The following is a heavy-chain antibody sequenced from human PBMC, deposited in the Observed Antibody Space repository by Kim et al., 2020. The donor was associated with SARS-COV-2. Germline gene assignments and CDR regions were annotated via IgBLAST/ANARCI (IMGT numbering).Heavy chain of an antibody. CDR1: GFTFSSYA. CDR2: ISYDGSNK. V-gene: IGHV3-30*04. J-gene: IGHJ4*02. CDR3: ARGLGGYKTYFDY. D-gene: IGHD5-12*01. Sequence: GGSLRLSCAASGFTFSSYAMHWVRQAPGKGLEWVAVISYDGSNKYYADSVKGRFTISRDNSKNTLYLQMNSLRAEDTVVYYCARGLGGYKTYFDYWGQGTLVTVSS.